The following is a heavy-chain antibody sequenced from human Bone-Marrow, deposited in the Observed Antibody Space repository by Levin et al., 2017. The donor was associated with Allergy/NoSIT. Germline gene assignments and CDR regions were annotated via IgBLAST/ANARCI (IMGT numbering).Heavy chain of an antibody. D-gene: IGHD2-2*01. CDR2: IKPDGSEK. V-gene: IGHV3-7*01. CDR3: AKGVGRYCSSNSCSFDY. Sequence: GESLKISCAASGFSLSDYWMSWVRQAPGKGLEWVANIKPDGSEKYYVDSVKGRFTISKDNAKNSLYLQMDSLRAEDTAVYYCAKGVGRYCSSNSCSFDYWGQGTLVPVSS. CDR1: GFSLSDYW. J-gene: IGHJ4*02.